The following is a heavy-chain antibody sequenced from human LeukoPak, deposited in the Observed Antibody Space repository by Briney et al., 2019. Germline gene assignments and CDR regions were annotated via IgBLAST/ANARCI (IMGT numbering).Heavy chain of an antibody. Sequence: PSETLSPTCTVSGGSISSGSYYWSWIRQPAGKGLEWIGRIYTSGSTNYNPSLKSRVTISVDTSKNQFSLKLSSATAADTAVYYCARDHRRANWFDPWGQGTLVTVSS. J-gene: IGHJ5*02. V-gene: IGHV4-61*02. CDR3: ARDHRRANWFDP. CDR2: IYTSGST. CDR1: GGSISSGSYY.